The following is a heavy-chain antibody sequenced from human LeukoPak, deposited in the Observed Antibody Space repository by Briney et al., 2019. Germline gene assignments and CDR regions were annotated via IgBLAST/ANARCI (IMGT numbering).Heavy chain of an antibody. D-gene: IGHD3-10*01. Sequence: GGSLRLSCTASGFTFSTSAMHWVRQAPGKGLEYISAISDTGSSTYYAESVEGRFTTSRDNSKNTLYLQMGSLRPADMAMYYCAKDEVLLWFGDPPGHFDYWGQGTLVTVSS. CDR2: ISDTGSST. CDR1: GFTFSTSA. J-gene: IGHJ4*02. V-gene: IGHV3-64*02. CDR3: AKDEVLLWFGDPPGHFDY.